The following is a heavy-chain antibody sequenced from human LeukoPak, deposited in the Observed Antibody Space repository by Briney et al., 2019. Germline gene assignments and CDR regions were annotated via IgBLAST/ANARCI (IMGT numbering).Heavy chain of an antibody. V-gene: IGHV4-34*01. CDR2: INHSGST. Sequence: PSETLSLTCAVYGGSFSGYYWSWIRQPPGKGLEWIGEINHSGSTNYNPSLKSRVTISVDTSKNQFSLKLSSVTAADTAVYYCARGLARRYYYGSGNWFDPWGQGTLATVSS. J-gene: IGHJ5*02. D-gene: IGHD3-10*01. CDR1: GGSFSGYY. CDR3: ARGLARRYYYGSGNWFDP.